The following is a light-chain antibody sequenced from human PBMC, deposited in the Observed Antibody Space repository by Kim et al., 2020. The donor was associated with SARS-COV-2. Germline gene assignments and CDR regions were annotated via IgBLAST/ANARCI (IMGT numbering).Light chain of an antibody. CDR3: STSASSSTYV. J-gene: IGLJ1*01. CDR2: DVT. Sequence: QSALTQPASVSGSPGQSITISCTGTSSDVGRYNYVSWYQQYPGKAPKLMIYDVTKRPSGVSDRFSGSKSGNTASLTISGLQAEDGADYYCSTSASSSTYVYGTGTKVTVL. V-gene: IGLV2-14*01. CDR1: SSDVGRYNY.